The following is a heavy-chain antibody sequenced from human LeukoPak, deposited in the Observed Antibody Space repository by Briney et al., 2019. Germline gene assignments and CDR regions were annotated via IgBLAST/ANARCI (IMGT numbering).Heavy chain of an antibody. V-gene: IGHV3-48*03. D-gene: IGHD1-7*01. CDR2: ISSSGGTI. Sequence: PGGSLRLSCAASGFTFSSYEMNWVRQAPGKGLEWVSYISSSGGTIYYADSVKGRFTISRDNAKNTLYLQMNSLRAEDTAMYYCAKETTWNFVDYWGQGTLVTVSS. CDR1: GFTFSSYE. J-gene: IGHJ4*02. CDR3: AKETTWNFVDY.